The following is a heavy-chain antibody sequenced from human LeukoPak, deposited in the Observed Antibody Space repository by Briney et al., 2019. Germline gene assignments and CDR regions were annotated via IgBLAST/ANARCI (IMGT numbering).Heavy chain of an antibody. CDR3: ARDLGIAVAGPQYFQH. CDR1: GGTFSSYA. V-gene: IGHV1-69*13. D-gene: IGHD6-19*01. J-gene: IGHJ1*01. CDR2: IIPIFGTA. Sequence: GASVKVSCKASGGTFSSYAISWVRQAPGQGLEWMGGIIPIFGTANYAQKFQGRVTITADESTSTAYMELSSLRSEDMAVYYCARDLGIAVAGPQYFQHWGQGTLVTVSS.